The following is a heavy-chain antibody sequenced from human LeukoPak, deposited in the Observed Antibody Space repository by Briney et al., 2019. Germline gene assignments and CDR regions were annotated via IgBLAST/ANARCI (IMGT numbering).Heavy chain of an antibody. CDR3: ARGSSWCEYYFDY. CDR2: INPNSGGT. D-gene: IGHD6-13*01. V-gene: IGHV1-2*06. CDR1: GYTFTGYY. J-gene: IGHJ4*02. Sequence: ASVKVSCKASGYTFTGYYMHWVRQAPGQGLEWMGRINPNSGGTNYAQKFQGRVTMTRDTSISTAYMELSRLRSDDTAVYYCARGSSWCEYYFDYWGQGTLVTVSS.